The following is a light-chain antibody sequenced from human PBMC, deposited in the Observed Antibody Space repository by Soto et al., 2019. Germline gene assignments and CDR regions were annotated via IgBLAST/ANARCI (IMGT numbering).Light chain of an antibody. V-gene: IGKV1-27*01. J-gene: IGKJ5*01. CDR3: QKYNSAPHN. Sequence: DIQMTHSPSTLSGSVGYIVTITFRSSQTISSWLAWYQQKPGKAPKLLIYAASTLQSGVPSRFSGSGSGTDFTLTISSLQPEDVATYYCQKYNSAPHNFGQGTRLEIK. CDR1: QTISSW. CDR2: AAS.